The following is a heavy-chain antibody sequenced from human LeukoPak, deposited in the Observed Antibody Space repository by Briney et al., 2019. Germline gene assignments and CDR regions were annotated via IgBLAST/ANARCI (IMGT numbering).Heavy chain of an antibody. CDR3: ARVATTFDY. J-gene: IGHJ4*02. Sequence: PGGSLRLSCAASGFTFSSYNMTWVRQAPGKGLEWVSIIYNSGGTYYADSVKGRFTISRDNSQNTLYLQMNSLRTEDTAVYYCARVATTFDYWGQGTLVTVSS. D-gene: IGHD1-1*01. V-gene: IGHV3-66*01. CDR1: GFTFSSYN. CDR2: IYNSGGT.